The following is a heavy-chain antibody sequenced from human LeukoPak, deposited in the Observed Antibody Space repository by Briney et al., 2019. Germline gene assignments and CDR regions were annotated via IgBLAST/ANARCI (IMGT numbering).Heavy chain of an antibody. CDR1: GGSFSGYY. J-gene: IGHJ4*02. CDR2: INHSGST. D-gene: IGHD3-9*01. Sequence: PSETLSLTCAVYGGSFSGYYWSWIRQPPGKGLEWLGEINHSGSTNYNPSLKSRVTISVDTSKNQFSLKLSSVTAADTAVYYCARGGSRDDILTGYPLDFDYWGQGTLVTVSS. V-gene: IGHV4-34*01. CDR3: ARGGSRDDILTGYPLDFDY.